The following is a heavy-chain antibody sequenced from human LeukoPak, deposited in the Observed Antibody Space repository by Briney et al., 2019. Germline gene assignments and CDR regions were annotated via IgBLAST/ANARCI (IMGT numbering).Heavy chain of an antibody. V-gene: IGHV4-59*01. D-gene: IGHD3-10*01. CDR1: GGSISSYY. CDR2: IYYSGST. Sequence: SETLSLTCTVSGGSISSYYWSWIRRPPGKGLEWIGYIYYSGSTNYNPSLKSRVTMSVDTSKNQFSLKLSSVTAADTAIYYCARQYYSASGSSHVGAYDFWGQGTLVTVSS. J-gene: IGHJ4*02. CDR3: ARQYYSASGSSHVGAYDF.